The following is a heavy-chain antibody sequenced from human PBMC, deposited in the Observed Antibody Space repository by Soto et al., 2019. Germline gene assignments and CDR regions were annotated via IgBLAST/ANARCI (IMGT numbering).Heavy chain of an antibody. CDR3: ARSSHLYDFWSGYWSSGASNWFDP. V-gene: IGHV1-18*01. D-gene: IGHD3-3*01. CDR2: ISAYNGST. J-gene: IGHJ5*02. Sequence: ASVKVSCKASGYTFTSYGISWVRQAPGQGLEWMEWISAYNGSTNYAQKLQGRVTMTTDTSTSTAYMELRSLRSDDTAVYYCARSSHLYDFWSGYWSSGASNWFDPWGQGTLVTVSS. CDR1: GYTFTSYG.